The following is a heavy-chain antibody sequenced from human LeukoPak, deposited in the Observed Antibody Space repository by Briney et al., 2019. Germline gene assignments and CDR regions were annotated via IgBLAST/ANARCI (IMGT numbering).Heavy chain of an antibody. J-gene: IGHJ3*02. D-gene: IGHD6-19*01. Sequence: SETLSLTCTVSGGTISSSSYYWGWIRQPPGKGLEWIGSIYYSGSTYYNPSLKSRVTISVDTSKNQFSLKLSSVTAADTAVYYCARRNTRAVAVVYAFDIWGQGTMVTVSS. CDR3: ARRNTRAVAVVYAFDI. CDR2: IYYSGST. V-gene: IGHV4-39*01. CDR1: GGTISSSSYY.